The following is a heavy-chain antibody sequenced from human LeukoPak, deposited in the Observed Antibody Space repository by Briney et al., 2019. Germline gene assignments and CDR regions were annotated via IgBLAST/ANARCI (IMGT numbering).Heavy chain of an antibody. Sequence: PGGSLRLSCAASGFTFSSYWMSWVRQAPGKGLEWVANIKQDGSEKYYVDSVKGRFTISRDNSKNTLYLQMNSLRAEDTAVYYCARDPGEVTPLGAFDIWGQGTMVTVSS. V-gene: IGHV3-7*01. CDR2: IKQDGSEK. J-gene: IGHJ3*02. D-gene: IGHD3-16*01. CDR1: GFTFSSYW. CDR3: ARDPGEVTPLGAFDI.